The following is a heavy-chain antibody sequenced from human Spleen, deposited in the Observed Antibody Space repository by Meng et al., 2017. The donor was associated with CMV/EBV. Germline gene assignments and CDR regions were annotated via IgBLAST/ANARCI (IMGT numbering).Heavy chain of an antibody. Sequence: GESLKISCAASGFTFTSYWMHWVRQAPGKGLVWVSHIKSDGSSTRYADSVKGRFTISRDNAKNSLSLQMNSLRVEDTAVYHCATRSASDSWGQGTLVTVSS. CDR3: ATRSASDS. D-gene: IGHD3-16*01. CDR2: IKSDGSST. J-gene: IGHJ5*01. CDR1: GFTFTSYW. V-gene: IGHV3-74*01.